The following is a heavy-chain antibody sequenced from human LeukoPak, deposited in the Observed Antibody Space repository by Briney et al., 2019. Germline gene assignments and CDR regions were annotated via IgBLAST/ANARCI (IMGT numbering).Heavy chain of an antibody. CDR3: ARHKPIAAAAPGYFDY. D-gene: IGHD6-13*01. CDR1: GYSSFTTFW. V-gene: IGHV5-51*01. J-gene: IGHJ4*02. Sequence: GESLKISCKAPGYSSFTTFWIGWVRQMPGKGLEWMGIIYPGDSDTRYSPSFQGQVTISADKSISTAYLQWSSLKASDTAMYYCARHKPIAAAAPGYFDYWGQGTLVTVSS. CDR2: IYPGDSDT.